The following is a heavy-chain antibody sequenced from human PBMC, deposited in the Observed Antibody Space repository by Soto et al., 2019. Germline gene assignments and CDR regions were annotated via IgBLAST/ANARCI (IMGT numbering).Heavy chain of an antibody. D-gene: IGHD6-13*01. CDR1: GFTFSSYA. J-gene: IGHJ4*02. V-gene: IGHV3-23*01. CDR3: ASGLPGYSSRWYTDY. Sequence: SLRLSCAASGFTFSSYAMSWVRQAPGKGLEWVSAISGSGGSTYYADSVKGRFTISRDNSKNTLYLQMNSLRAEDTAVYYCASGLPGYSSRWYTDYWGQGTLVTVSS. CDR2: ISGSGGST.